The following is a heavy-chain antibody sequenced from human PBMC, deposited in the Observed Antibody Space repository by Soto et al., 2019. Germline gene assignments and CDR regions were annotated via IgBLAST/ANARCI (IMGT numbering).Heavy chain of an antibody. J-gene: IGHJ6*02. CDR1: DDFISSYY. Sequence: SETLSLTCTVSDDFISSYYWNWIRQPAGKGLEWIGRASTNGATNYNPSLESRVTMSVDTSKNQFSLKLTSVTAADTAVYFCARADYEILTGSYAMDVWGQGTTVTVSS. V-gene: IGHV4-4*07. D-gene: IGHD3-9*01. CDR3: ARADYEILTGSYAMDV. CDR2: ASTNGAT.